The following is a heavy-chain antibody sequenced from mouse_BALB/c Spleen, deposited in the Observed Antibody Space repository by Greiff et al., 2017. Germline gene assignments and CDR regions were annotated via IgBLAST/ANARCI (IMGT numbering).Heavy chain of an antibody. V-gene: IGHV1-82*01. D-gene: IGHD1-1*01. J-gene: IGHJ3*01. CDR3: ARAHYGFAY. Sequence: QVQLQQSGPELVKPGASVKISCKASGYAFSSSWMNWVKQRPGQGLEWIGRIYPGDGDTNYNGKFKGKATLTADKSSSTAYMQLSSLTSVDSAVYFCARAHYGFAYWGQGTLVTVSA. CDR1: GYAFSSSW. CDR2: IYPGDGDT.